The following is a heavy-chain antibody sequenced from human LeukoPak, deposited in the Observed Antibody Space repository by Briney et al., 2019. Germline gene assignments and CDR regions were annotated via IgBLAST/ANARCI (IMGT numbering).Heavy chain of an antibody. J-gene: IGHJ5*02. CDR1: GYTFINYA. V-gene: IGHV1-69*05. D-gene: IGHD2-2*01. CDR2: IIPIFGTA. CDR3: AREGSSTTSFDP. Sequence: SVKVSCKASGYTFINYAISWVRQAPGQGLEWMGGIIPIFGTANYAQKFQGRVTITTDESTSTAYMELSSLRSEDTAVYYCAREGSSTTSFDPWGQGTLVTVSS.